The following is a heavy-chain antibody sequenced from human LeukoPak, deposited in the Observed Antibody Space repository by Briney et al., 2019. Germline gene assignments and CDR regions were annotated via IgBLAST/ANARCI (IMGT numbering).Heavy chain of an antibody. CDR3: ARDQYSNYYYYYMDV. J-gene: IGHJ6*03. V-gene: IGHV1-18*01. CDR2: ISAYNGNT. D-gene: IGHD4-11*01. CDR1: GYTFTSYG. Sequence: ASVKVSCKASGYTFTSYGISWVRQAPGQWLEWMGWISAYNGNTNYAQKLQGRVTMTTDTSTSTAYMELRSLRSDDTAVYYCARDQYSNYYYYYMDVWGKGTTVTVSS.